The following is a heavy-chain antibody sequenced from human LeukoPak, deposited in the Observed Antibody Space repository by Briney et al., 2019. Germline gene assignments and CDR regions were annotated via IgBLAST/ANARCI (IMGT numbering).Heavy chain of an antibody. D-gene: IGHD1-1*01. CDR2: MNPNSGYA. Sequence: ASVKVSCKTSGYTFTTYDINWVRQAAGQGLEWMGWMNPNSGYAGSAQKFQGRVTMTGDTSISTAYMDLSSLTSEDTAVYYCARVNGPVDYWGQGTLVTVSS. J-gene: IGHJ4*02. CDR1: GYTFTTYD. V-gene: IGHV1-8*01. CDR3: ARVNGPVDY.